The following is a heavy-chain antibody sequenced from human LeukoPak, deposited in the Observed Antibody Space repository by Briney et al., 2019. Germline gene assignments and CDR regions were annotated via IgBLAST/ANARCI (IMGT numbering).Heavy chain of an antibody. CDR2: IYYSGST. CDR3: ARPKESRYYDFWSANWFDP. J-gene: IGHJ5*02. V-gene: IGHV4-39*01. CDR1: GGSISSSSYY. D-gene: IGHD3-3*01. Sequence: SGTLSLTCTVSGGSISSSSYYWGWIRQPPGKGLEWIGSIYYSGSTYYNPSLKSRVTISVDTSKNQFSLKLSSVTAADTAVYYCARPKESRYYDFWSANWFDPWGQGTLVTVSS.